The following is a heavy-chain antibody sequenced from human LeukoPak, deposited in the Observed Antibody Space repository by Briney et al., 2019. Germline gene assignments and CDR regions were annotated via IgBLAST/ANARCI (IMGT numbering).Heavy chain of an antibody. Sequence: GGSLRLSCVASGFTFSNYWMRWVRQPPGKGLVWVSRIYVDGRTTNYADSVKGRFTISRDNAKNTVYLEMNSLSVEDTATYYCIRDFRSADLWGQGTLVTVTS. CDR2: IYVDGRTT. CDR1: GFTFSNYW. J-gene: IGHJ5*02. CDR3: IRDFRSADL. V-gene: IGHV3-74*01.